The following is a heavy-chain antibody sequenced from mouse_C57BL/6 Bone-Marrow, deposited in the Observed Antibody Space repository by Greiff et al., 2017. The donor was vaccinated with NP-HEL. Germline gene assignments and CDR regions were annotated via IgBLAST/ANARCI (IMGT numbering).Heavy chain of an antibody. V-gene: IGHV6-6*01. D-gene: IGHD2-4*01. CDR2: IRNKANNHAT. J-gene: IGHJ4*01. CDR3: TSDYDYDLSMDY. CDR1: GFTFSDAW. Sequence: EVKLVESGGGLVQPGGSMKLSCAASGFTFSDAWMDWVRQSPEKGLEWVAEIRNKANNHATYYAESVKGRFTISRDDSKSSVYLHMNIFRAEDTVIYYCTSDYDYDLSMDYWGQGTSVTVSS.